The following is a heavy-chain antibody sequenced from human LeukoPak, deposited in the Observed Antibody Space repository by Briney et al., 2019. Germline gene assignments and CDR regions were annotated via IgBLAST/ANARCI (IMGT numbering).Heavy chain of an antibody. CDR1: GFTFSNYG. Sequence: QSGGSLRLSCAASGFTFSNYGMHWVRHAPGKGLEWVAVIWHDGSQNYSADPVHGRFSLHRDNSRHTLYLHMDRLSAEDTAMYYCASDDSTAVFATGIVDPWGQGTLVRVSS. CDR3: ASDDSTAVFATGIVDP. V-gene: IGHV3-33*01. CDR2: IWHDGSQN. D-gene: IGHD6-19*01. J-gene: IGHJ5*02.